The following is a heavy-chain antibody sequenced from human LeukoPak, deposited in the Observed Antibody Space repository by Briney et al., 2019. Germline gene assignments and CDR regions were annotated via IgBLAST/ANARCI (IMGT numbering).Heavy chain of an antibody. CDR3: TTGSSSGYYPYDAFDI. V-gene: IGHV3-15*01. J-gene: IGHJ3*02. CDR2: IKSKTDGGTT. CDR1: GFTISNAW. D-gene: IGHD3-22*01. Sequence: GGSLRLSCAASGFTISNAWMSWVRQAPGKGLEWVGRIKSKTDGGTTDYAAPVKGRFTISRDDSKNTLYLQMNSLKTEDTAVYYCTTGSSSGYYPYDAFDIWGQGTMVTVSS.